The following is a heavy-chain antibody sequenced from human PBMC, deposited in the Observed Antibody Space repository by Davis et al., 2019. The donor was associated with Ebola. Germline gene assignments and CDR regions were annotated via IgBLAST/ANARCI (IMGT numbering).Heavy chain of an antibody. CDR1: GYIFTTYW. CDR2: IWPGDSDT. Sequence: GGSLRLSCKASGYIFTTYWIGWVRQMPGKGLEWVGIIWPGDSDTRYSPSFQGQVTISADKSISTAYLQWSSLKASDTAMYYCARYAIRGGGYFDYWGQGTLVTVSS. J-gene: IGHJ4*02. V-gene: IGHV5-51*01. CDR3: ARYAIRGGGYFDY. D-gene: IGHD3-16*01.